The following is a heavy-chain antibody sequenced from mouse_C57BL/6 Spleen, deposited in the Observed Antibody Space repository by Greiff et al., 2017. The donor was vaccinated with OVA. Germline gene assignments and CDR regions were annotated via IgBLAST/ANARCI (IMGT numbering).Heavy chain of an antibody. Sequence: EVKLMESGGDLVKPGGSLKLSCAASGFTFSSYGISWVRQTPDKRLEWVATISSGGSYTYYPDSVKGRFTISRDNAKNTLYLQMSSLKSEDTAMYYCARQYSNSYYFDYWGQGTTLTVSS. J-gene: IGHJ2*01. CDR2: ISSGGSYT. D-gene: IGHD2-5*01. V-gene: IGHV5-6*01. CDR3: ARQYSNSYYFDY. CDR1: GFTFSSYG.